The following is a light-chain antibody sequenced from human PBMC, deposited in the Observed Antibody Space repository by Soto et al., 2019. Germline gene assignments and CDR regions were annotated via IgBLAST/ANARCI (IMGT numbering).Light chain of an antibody. CDR3: QQYEKWPPNYT. CDR1: ESVSSN. CDR2: GAS. J-gene: IGKJ2*01. Sequence: EIVMTQSPATLSVSPGERATLSCRASESVSSNLAWYQQKPGQAPRLLIYGASTRATGIPARFSGSGSGTEFTLTISSLQSEDVAVYYCQQYEKWPPNYTFGQGTKLEIK. V-gene: IGKV3-15*01.